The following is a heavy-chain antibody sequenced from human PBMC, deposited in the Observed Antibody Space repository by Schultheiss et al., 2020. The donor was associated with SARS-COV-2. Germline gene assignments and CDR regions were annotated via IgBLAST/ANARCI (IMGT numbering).Heavy chain of an antibody. CDR1: GFTFSSYA. D-gene: IGHD5-12*01. CDR2: ISGSGGST. V-gene: IGHV3-23*01. J-gene: IGHJ6*02. Sequence: GGSLRLSCAASGFTFSSYAMSWVRQAPGKGLEWVSAISGSGGSTYYADSVKGRFTISRDNSKNTLYLQMNSLRAEDTAVYYCAREVEGDIVATTYNYYYYYGMDVWGQGTTVTVSS. CDR3: AREVEGDIVATTYNYYYYYGMDV.